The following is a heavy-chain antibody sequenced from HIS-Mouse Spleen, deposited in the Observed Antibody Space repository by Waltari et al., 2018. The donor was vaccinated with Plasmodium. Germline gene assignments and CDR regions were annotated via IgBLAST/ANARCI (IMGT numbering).Heavy chain of an antibody. CDR2: INPNGCGT. Sequence: QVQLVQSGAEVKKPGASVKVSCKASGYTFTGYYMHWVRQAPGQGLEWMGWINPNGCGTNYAQKFQGRVTMNRDTSISTAYMELSRLRSDDTAVYYCARVLGYKAAAGTFVEYFQHWGQGTLVTVSS. J-gene: IGHJ1*01. V-gene: IGHV1-2*02. CDR3: ARVLGYKAAAGTFVEYFQH. D-gene: IGHD6-13*01. CDR1: GYTFTGYY.